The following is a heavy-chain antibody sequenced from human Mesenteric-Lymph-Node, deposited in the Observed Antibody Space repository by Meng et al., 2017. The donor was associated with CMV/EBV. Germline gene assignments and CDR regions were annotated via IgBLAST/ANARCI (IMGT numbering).Heavy chain of an antibody. CDR1: GFTFSSYD. D-gene: IGHD3-3*01. V-gene: IGHV3-13*03. J-gene: IGHJ3*02. CDR3: AKDFAGLYAFDI. Sequence: GGSLRLSCAACGFTFSSYDMPWVRQTTRKGLDWVSVIGTAVDTYYPGSVKGQFTISRENAKNTLYLQMNSLRAEDTAVYYCAKDFAGLYAFDIWGQGTMVTVSS. CDR2: IGTAVDT.